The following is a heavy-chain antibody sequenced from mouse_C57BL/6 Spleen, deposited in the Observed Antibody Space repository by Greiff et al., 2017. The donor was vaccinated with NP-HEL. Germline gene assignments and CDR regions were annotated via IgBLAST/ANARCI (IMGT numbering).Heavy chain of an antibody. V-gene: IGHV1-56*01. CDR2: IFPGSGST. D-gene: IGHD2-2*01. CDR3: ADGYDDYYAMDY. Sequence: QVQLQQSGPELVRPGASVKISCKAPGYTFTSHWMQWVSQRPGQGLEWIGEIFPGSGSTYYNEKLKGKVTLTVDTASSTAYLQLSSLTSEDSAVYFCADGYDDYYAMDYWGQGTSVTVSS. CDR1: GYTFTSHW. J-gene: IGHJ4*01.